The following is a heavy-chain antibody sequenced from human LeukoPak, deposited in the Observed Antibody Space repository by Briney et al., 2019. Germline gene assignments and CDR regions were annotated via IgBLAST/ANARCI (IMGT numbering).Heavy chain of an antibody. CDR3: ARLTIRDDAFDI. D-gene: IGHD3-10*01. V-gene: IGHV4-59*12. CDR1: GGSISSYY. Sequence: SETLSLTCTVSGGSISSYYWSWIRQPPGKGLEWIGYIYYSGSTNYNPSLKSRVSISIDTSKNQFSLKLTSVTAADTAVYYCARLTIRDDAFDIWGQGTMVTVSS. J-gene: IGHJ3*02. CDR2: IYYSGST.